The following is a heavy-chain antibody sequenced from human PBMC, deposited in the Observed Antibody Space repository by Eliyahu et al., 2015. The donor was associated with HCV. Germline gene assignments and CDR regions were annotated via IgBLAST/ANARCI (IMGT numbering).Heavy chain of an antibody. D-gene: IGHD5-24*01. CDR1: GYDFTGYW. Sequence: EVQLVQSGAELKKPGESLRISCKGSGYDFTGYWIAWVRPMPGKGLEWVGNIYPGDSDTRYRPSFQGQVTISVDKSISTAYLQWSSLKASDTAMYYCARVWDGYNDYWGRGTLVTVSS. J-gene: IGHJ4*02. CDR3: ARVWDGYNDY. CDR2: IYPGDSDT. V-gene: IGHV5-51*01.